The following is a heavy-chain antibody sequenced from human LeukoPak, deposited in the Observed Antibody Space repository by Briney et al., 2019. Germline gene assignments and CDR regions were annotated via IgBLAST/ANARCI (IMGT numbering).Heavy chain of an antibody. CDR3: AREMTTDAFDI. V-gene: IGHV3-33*01. CDR1: GFTLSSYG. CDR2: MWYDEKYQ. D-gene: IGHD1-1*01. J-gene: IGHJ3*02. Sequence: PGGSLRLSCAASGFTLSSYGMHWVRQAPGKGLEWVAVMWYDEKYQYYGDSVRGRFTISRDNSKNTLYLQMNSLRAEDTAVYYCAREMTTDAFDIWGQGTMVTVSS.